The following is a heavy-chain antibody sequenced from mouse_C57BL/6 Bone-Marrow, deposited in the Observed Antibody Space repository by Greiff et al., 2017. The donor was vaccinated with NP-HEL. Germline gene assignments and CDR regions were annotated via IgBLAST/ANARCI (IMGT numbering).Heavy chain of an antibody. V-gene: IGHV1-59*01. Sequence: QVQLQQPGAELVRPGTSVKLSCKASGYTFTSYWMHWVKQRPGQGLEWIGVIDPSDSYTNYNQKFKGKATLTVDTSSSTAYMQLSSLTSEDSAVYYCAPYDYDEGYWYFEVWGTGTTVTVSS. D-gene: IGHD2-4*01. CDR1: GYTFTSYW. J-gene: IGHJ1*03. CDR2: IDPSDSYT. CDR3: APYDYDEGYWYFEV.